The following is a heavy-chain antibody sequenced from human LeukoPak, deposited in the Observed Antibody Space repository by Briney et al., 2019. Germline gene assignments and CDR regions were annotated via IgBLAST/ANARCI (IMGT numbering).Heavy chain of an antibody. CDR1: GFTFSSYW. CDR3: ARLSSTSCLDY. Sequence: QPGGSLRLSCAASGFTFSSYWVHWVRQAPGKGLVWVSRINGDGSSTSYADSVKGRFTISRDNAKNTLYLQMNSLRAEDTAVYYCARLSSTSCLDYWGQGTLVTVSS. V-gene: IGHV3-74*01. D-gene: IGHD2-2*01. J-gene: IGHJ4*02. CDR2: INGDGSST.